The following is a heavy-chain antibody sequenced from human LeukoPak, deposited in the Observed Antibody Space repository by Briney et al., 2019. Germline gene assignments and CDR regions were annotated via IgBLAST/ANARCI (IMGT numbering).Heavy chain of an antibody. D-gene: IGHD3-3*01. CDR3: ARVKGSGYRNSIDY. CDR2: INWNGGST. V-gene: IGHV3-20*04. J-gene: IGHJ4*02. Sequence: GGSLRLSCAASGFTFDDYAMNWVRQAPGKGLEWVSGINWNGGSTYYRDSVKVRFTISRDNAKNSLYLQMNSLRAEDTALYYCARVKGSGYRNSIDYWGQGTLVTVSS. CDR1: GFTFDDYA.